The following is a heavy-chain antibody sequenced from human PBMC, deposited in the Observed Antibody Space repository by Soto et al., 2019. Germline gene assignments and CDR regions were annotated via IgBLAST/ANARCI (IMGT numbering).Heavy chain of an antibody. Sequence: AETLSLTCTVSGGSISIYYWSLIRQPPGKGLEWIGYISYSGSTNYHPSLKSRVTISVDTSKTQFSLKLSSVTAADTAVYYCAREPRGGYSSPPYYYYGIDVSIQGTTVTVS. CDR2: ISYSGST. V-gene: IGHV4-59*01. J-gene: IGHJ6*02. D-gene: IGHD6-13*01. CDR1: GGSISIYY. CDR3: AREPRGGYSSPPYYYYGIDV.